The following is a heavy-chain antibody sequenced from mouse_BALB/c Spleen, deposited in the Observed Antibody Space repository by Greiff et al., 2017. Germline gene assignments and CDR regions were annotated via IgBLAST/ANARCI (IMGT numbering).Heavy chain of an antibody. CDR2: IWTGGGT. CDR3: VRGTARVTFAY. Sequence: VKLVESGPGLVAPSQSLSITCTVSGFSLTSYDISWIRQPPGKGLEWLGVIWTGGGTNYNSAFMSRLSISKDNSKSQVFLKMNSLQTDDTAIYYCVRGTARVTFAYWGQGTLVTVSA. V-gene: IGHV2-9-2*01. CDR1: GFSLTSYD. J-gene: IGHJ3*01. D-gene: IGHD3-2*01.